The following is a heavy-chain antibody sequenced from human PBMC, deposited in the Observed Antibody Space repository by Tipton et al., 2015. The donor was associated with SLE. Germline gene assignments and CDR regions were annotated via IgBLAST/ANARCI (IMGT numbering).Heavy chain of an antibody. J-gene: IGHJ6*03. CDR3: AKGGRSVGIGDYYYMDV. CDR2: ISSSGSSI. D-gene: IGHD3-10*01. Sequence: GSLRLSCAASRFTFSDYYMNWVRQAPGMGLEWVSYISSSGSSIYYADSVRGRFTISRDNAKKSLYLQMNSLRAEDTAMCYCAKGGRSVGIGDYYYMDVWGKSTTVTVSS. V-gene: IGHV3-11*01. CDR1: RFTFSDYY.